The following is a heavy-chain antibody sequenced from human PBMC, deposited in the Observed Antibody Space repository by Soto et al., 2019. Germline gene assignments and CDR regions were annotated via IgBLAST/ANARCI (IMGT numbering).Heavy chain of an antibody. CDR1: GFSLSTSGVG. Sequence: QITLKESGPTLVKPTQTLTLTCTFSGFSLSTSGVGVGWIRQPPGKALEWLALIYWDDDKRYSPSLKSRLTITKDTSKNQVVLTMTTMDPVDTATYYCARDVANWDGGWFDPWGQGTLVTVSS. CDR2: IYWDDDK. D-gene: IGHD7-27*01. J-gene: IGHJ5*02. CDR3: ARDVANWDGGWFDP. V-gene: IGHV2-5*02.